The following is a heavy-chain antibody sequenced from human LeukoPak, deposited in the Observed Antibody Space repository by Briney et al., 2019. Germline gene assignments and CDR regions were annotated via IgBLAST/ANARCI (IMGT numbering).Heavy chain of an antibody. CDR2: ISSSSSYI. CDR1: GFTFSSYS. D-gene: IGHD2-2*01. CDR3: ARELGGIVVVPAANDY. V-gene: IGHV3-21*01. J-gene: IGHJ4*02. Sequence: PGGSLRLSCAASGFTFSSYSKNWVRQAPGKGLEWVSSISSSSSYIYYADSVKGRFTISRDNAKNSLYLQMNSLRAEDTAVYYCARELGGIVVVPAANDYWGQGTLVTVSS.